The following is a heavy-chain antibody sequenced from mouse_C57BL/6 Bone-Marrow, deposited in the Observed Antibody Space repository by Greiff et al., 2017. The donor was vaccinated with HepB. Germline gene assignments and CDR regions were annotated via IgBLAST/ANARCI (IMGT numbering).Heavy chain of an antibody. Sequence: EVKLVESGAELVRPGSSVKLSCKTSGYTFTSYGMNWVKQRPGQGLEWIGYINIGNGYTKYNEKFKGKATLTSDTSSSTAYMQLSSLTSEDSAIYFCASSSPYGSSYGYFDVWGTGTTVTFSS. V-gene: IGHV1-58*01. J-gene: IGHJ1*03. D-gene: IGHD1-1*01. CDR1: GYTFTSYG. CDR2: INIGNGYT. CDR3: ASSSPYGSSYGYFDV.